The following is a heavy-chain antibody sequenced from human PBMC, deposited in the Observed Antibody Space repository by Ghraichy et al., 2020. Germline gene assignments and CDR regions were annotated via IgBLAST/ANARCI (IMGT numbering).Heavy chain of an antibody. CDR1: GYTFTGYY. V-gene: IGHV1-2*02. Sequence: ASVKVSCKASGYTFTGYYMHWVRQAPGQGLEWMGWINPNSGGTNYAQKFQGRVTMTRDTSISTAYMELSRLRSDDTAVYYCARDRRRMTTVWLGWFDPWGQGTLVTVSS. CDR2: INPNSGGT. J-gene: IGHJ5*02. D-gene: IGHD4-11*01. CDR3: ARDRRRMTTVWLGWFDP.